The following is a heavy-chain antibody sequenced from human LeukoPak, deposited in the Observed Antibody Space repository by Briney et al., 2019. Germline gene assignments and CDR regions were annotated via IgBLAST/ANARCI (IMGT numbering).Heavy chain of an antibody. J-gene: IGHJ2*01. D-gene: IGHD6-19*01. Sequence: PSGTLSLTCTVSGGSVSSYYWSWIRQPPGKGLEWIGYIYNSENTKYNSSLESRVTISVDTSKNQFFLKLSSVTAADTAVYYCARFHSGPSGWYVLWYFDLWGRGTLVTVSS. CDR1: GGSVSSYY. CDR2: IYNSENT. V-gene: IGHV4-4*09. CDR3: ARFHSGPSGWYVLWYFDL.